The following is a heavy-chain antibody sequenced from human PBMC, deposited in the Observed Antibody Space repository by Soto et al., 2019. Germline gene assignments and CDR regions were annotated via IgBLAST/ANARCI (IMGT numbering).Heavy chain of an antibody. CDR3: ARARIAAAGVYYYYGMDV. D-gene: IGHD6-13*01. V-gene: IGHV1-69*01. CDR2: IIPIFGTA. CDR1: GGTFSSYA. Sequence: QVQLVQSGAEVKKPGSSVKVSCKASGGTFSSYAISWVRQAPGQGLEWMGGIIPIFGTANYAQKFQGRVTITADESTSTAYMELSSLRSEDTAGYYCARARIAAAGVYYYYGMDVWGQGSTVTVSS. J-gene: IGHJ6*02.